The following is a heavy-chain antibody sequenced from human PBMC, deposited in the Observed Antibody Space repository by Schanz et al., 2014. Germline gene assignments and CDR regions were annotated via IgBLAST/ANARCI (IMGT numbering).Heavy chain of an antibody. CDR3: ARAPVTVGPYHYYMDV. Sequence: QVQLVQSGAEVKKPGASVKVSCKASGYTFTSYYMHWVRQAPGQGLEWMGIINPSVGNTNYAQKFRGRVTMTRDTSTSTVNMELRSLSSEDTAVYYCARAPVTVGPYHYYMDVWGKGTTVTVSS. J-gene: IGHJ6*03. CDR2: INPSVGNT. D-gene: IGHD4-17*01. CDR1: GYTFTSYY. V-gene: IGHV1-46*01.